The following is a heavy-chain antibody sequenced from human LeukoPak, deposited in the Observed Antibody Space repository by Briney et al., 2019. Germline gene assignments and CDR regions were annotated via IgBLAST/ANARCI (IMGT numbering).Heavy chain of an antibody. Sequence: PSETLSLTCAVYGGSFSGYYWSWIRQPPGKGLEWIGEINHSGSTNYNPSLKSRVTMSVDTSKNQFSLKLSSVTAADTAMYYCARERYYYDGSGVNFDYWGQGTLVTVSS. CDR2: INHSGST. D-gene: IGHD3-22*01. CDR3: ARERYYYDGSGVNFDY. V-gene: IGHV4-34*01. CDR1: GGSFSGYY. J-gene: IGHJ4*02.